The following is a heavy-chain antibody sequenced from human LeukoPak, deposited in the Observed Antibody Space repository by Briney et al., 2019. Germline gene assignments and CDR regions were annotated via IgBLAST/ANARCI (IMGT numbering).Heavy chain of an antibody. Sequence: PGESLKISCKGSGYSFTSYWIGWVRQMPGKGLEWMGIIYPGDSDTRYSPSFQGQVTISADKSVSTAYLQWSSLKASDTAMYYCARYRGTSSYWTPGFDYWGQGTLVTVSS. V-gene: IGHV5-51*01. J-gene: IGHJ4*02. CDR3: ARYRGTSSYWTPGFDY. D-gene: IGHD6-19*01. CDR1: GYSFTSYW. CDR2: IYPGDSDT.